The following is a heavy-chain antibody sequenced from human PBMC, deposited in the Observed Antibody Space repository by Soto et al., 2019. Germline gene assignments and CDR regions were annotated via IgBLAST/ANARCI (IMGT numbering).Heavy chain of an antibody. Sequence: GGSLRLSCAASGFTFSSYSMNWVRQAPGKGLEWVSSISSSSSYIYYADSVKGRFTISRDNAKNSLYLQMNSLRAEDTAVYYCARDKTEVEYSSSGDDYWGQGTLVTVSS. CDR1: GFTFSSYS. J-gene: IGHJ4*02. D-gene: IGHD6-6*01. CDR2: ISSSSSYI. CDR3: ARDKTEVEYSSSGDDY. V-gene: IGHV3-21*01.